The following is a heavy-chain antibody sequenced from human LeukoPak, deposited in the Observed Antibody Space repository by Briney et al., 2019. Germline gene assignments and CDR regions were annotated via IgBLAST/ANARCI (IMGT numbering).Heavy chain of an antibody. CDR1: GFTFSSYG. V-gene: IGHV3-30*18. CDR3: AKEDDYFGLIDY. CDR2: ISYDGSNK. Sequence: GSLRLSCAASGFTFSSYGMHWVRQAPGKGLEWVAVISYDGSNKYYADSVKGRFTISRDNSKNTLYLQMNSLRAEDTAVYYCAKEDDYFGLIDYWGQGTLVTVSS. J-gene: IGHJ4*02. D-gene: IGHD3-16*01.